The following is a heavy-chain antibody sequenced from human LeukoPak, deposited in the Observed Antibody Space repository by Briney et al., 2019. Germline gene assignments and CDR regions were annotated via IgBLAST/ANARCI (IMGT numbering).Heavy chain of an antibody. V-gene: IGHV1-2*02. D-gene: IGHD6-13*01. CDR2: INPNSGGT. J-gene: IGHJ5*02. CDR3: ARGGLAAAGTA. Sequence: ASVKVSCKASGYTFTGYYMHWVRQAPGQGLEWMGWINPNSGGTNYAQKFQGRVTMTRDTSTSTVYMELSSLRSEDTAVYYCARGGLAAAGTAWGQGTLVTVSS. CDR1: GYTFTGYY.